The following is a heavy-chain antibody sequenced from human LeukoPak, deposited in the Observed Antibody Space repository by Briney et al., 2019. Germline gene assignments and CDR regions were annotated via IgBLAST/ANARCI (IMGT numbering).Heavy chain of an antibody. Sequence: GGSLRLSCAASGFTISDYSMNWVRQAPGKGLEWISYIGISSGNTKYADSVKGRFTISGDNAKNSLYLQMNSLRVEDTAVYYCARDHNYAFDNWGQGTLVTVSS. J-gene: IGHJ4*02. CDR3: ARDHNYAFDN. V-gene: IGHV3-48*04. CDR2: IGISSGNT. D-gene: IGHD1-1*01. CDR1: GFTISDYS.